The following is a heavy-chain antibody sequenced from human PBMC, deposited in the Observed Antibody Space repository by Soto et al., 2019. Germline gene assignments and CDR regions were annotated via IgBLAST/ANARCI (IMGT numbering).Heavy chain of an antibody. CDR1: GYTFTSHG. D-gene: IGHD3-10*01. V-gene: IGHV1-18*01. CDR3: ASIVRGANIDSYHDLDV. J-gene: IGHJ6*03. Sequence: QVQLVQSGAEVKKPGASVKVSCKASGYTFTSHGISWVRQAPGQGLEWMGWISAYNGDTNYAQKLQGRVTVTTDTSTSTAYMELRSLRSEDTAVYYSASIVRGANIDSYHDLDVWGKGTTVTVSS. CDR2: ISAYNGDT.